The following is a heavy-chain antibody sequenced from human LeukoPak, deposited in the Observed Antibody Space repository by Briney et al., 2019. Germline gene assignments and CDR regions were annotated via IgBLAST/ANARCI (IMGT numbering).Heavy chain of an antibody. CDR1: GYTFTSYY. D-gene: IGHD6-6*01. CDR2: IIPSGGST. Sequence: ASVKVSCKASGYTFTSYYLHWVRQAPGQGLEWMGIIIPSGGSTSYAQKFQDRVTMTRDTPTSTVYMELSSLRSEDTAVYYCARGHSNSPFLYWGQGTLVTVSS. V-gene: IGHV1-46*01. J-gene: IGHJ4*02. CDR3: ARGHSNSPFLY.